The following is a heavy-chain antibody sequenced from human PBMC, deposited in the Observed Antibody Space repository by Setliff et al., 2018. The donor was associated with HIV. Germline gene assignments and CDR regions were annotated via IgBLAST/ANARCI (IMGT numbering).Heavy chain of an antibody. CDR2: IIPVLGTT. V-gene: IGHV1-69*06. CDR3: ARAGGYYYDY. CDR1: GGTFSGYG. J-gene: IGHJ4*02. Sequence: SVKVSCKASGGTFSGYGINWVRQAPGQGLQWMGRIIPVLGTTHYAQTFQGRVTITADKSTNTAYMDLSSLKSEDTAVYYCARAGGYYYDYWGQGTLVTVSS. D-gene: IGHD2-21*01.